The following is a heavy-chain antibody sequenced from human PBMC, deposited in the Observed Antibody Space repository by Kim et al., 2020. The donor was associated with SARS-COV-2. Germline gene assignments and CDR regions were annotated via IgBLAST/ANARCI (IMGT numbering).Heavy chain of an antibody. CDR3: AREVNTPPAYYYYYMDV. CDR1: GGSISSGDYY. D-gene: IGHD3-10*01. CDR2: IYYSGST. V-gene: IGHV4-30-4*01. Sequence: SETLSLTCTVSGGSISSGDYYWSWIRQPPGKGLEWIGYIYYSGSTYYNPSLKSRVTISVDTSKNQFSLKLSSVTAADTTVYYCAREVNTPPAYYYYYMDVWGKGTTVTVSS. J-gene: IGHJ6*03.